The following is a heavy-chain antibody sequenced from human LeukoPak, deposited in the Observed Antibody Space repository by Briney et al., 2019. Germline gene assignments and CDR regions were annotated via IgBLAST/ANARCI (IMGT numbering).Heavy chain of an antibody. Sequence: GGSLRLSCAASGFTFSSYSMNWVRQAPGKGLEWVSSISSSSSYIYYADSVKGRSTISRDNAKNSPYLQMNSLRAEDTAVYYCARDWDGGSYYEAFDIWGQGTMVTVSS. J-gene: IGHJ3*02. CDR1: GFTFSSYS. V-gene: IGHV3-21*01. CDR3: ARDWDGGSYYEAFDI. D-gene: IGHD1-26*01. CDR2: ISSSSSYI.